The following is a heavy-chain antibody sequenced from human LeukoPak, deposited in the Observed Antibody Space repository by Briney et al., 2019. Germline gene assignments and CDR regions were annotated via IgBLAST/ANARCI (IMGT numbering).Heavy chain of an antibody. CDR2: ISWNSGGI. J-gene: IGHJ4*02. Sequence: GGSLRLSCAASGFTFDDYAMHWVRQAPGKGLEWVSGISWNSGGIGYADSVKGRFTISRDNAKNSLYLQMNSLRAEDTALYYYAKDIGPLPAASPFDYWGQGTLVTVSS. V-gene: IGHV3-9*01. CDR3: AKDIGPLPAASPFDY. D-gene: IGHD2-2*01. CDR1: GFTFDDYA.